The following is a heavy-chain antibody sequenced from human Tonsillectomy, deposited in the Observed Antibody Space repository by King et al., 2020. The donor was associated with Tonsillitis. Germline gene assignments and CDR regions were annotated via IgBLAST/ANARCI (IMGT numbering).Heavy chain of an antibody. CDR3: ARDWETYYYDSSGSPSLSWFDP. Sequence: VQLVESGGGVVQPGRSLRLSCAASGFTFSSYAMHWVRQAPGKGLEWVAVISYDGSNKYYADSVKGRFTISRDNSKNTLYLQMNGLRAEDTAVYYCARDWETYYYDSSGSPSLSWFDPWGQGTLVTVSS. CDR1: GFTFSSYA. V-gene: IGHV3-30*04. J-gene: IGHJ5*02. CDR2: ISYDGSNK. D-gene: IGHD3-22*01.